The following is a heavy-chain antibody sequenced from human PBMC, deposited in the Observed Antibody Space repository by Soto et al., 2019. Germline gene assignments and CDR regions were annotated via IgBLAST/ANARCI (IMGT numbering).Heavy chain of an antibody. CDR1: GFTFSSYG. Sequence: QVQLVESGGGVVQPGRSLRLSCAASGFTFSSYGMHWVRQAPGKGLEWVAVIWYDGSNKYYADSVKGRFTISRDNSKNPLYLQMNSLRAEDTAVYYCARDQVAVAGTLDYWGQGTLVTVSS. CDR2: IWYDGSNK. V-gene: IGHV3-33*01. D-gene: IGHD6-19*01. J-gene: IGHJ4*02. CDR3: ARDQVAVAGTLDY.